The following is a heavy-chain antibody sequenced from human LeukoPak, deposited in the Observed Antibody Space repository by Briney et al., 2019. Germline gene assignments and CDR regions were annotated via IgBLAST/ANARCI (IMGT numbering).Heavy chain of an antibody. CDR2: ISSSGSGGNT. V-gene: IGHV3-23*01. CDR3: ARGSTYYDSSGQVPFDY. CDR1: GFTFDDYG. D-gene: IGHD3-22*01. Sequence: GGSLRLSCAASGFTFDDYGMSWVRQAPGKGLEWVSGISSSGSGGNTYYADSVKGRFTISRDNAKNSLYLQMNSLRAEDTAVYYCARGSTYYDSSGQVPFDYWGQGTLVTVSS. J-gene: IGHJ4*02.